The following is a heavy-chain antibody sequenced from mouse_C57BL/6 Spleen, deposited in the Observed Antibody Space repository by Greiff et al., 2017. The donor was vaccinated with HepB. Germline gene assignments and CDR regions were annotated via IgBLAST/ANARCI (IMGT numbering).Heavy chain of an antibody. Sequence: EVQGVESGGGLVKPGGSLKLSCAASGFTFSSYAMSWVRQTPEKRLEWVATISDGGSYTYYTDNVKGRFTISRDNAKNNLYLRSSHLKSEDTAMYYSAISTREAWFAYWGQGTLVTVSA. CDR3: AISTREAWFAY. V-gene: IGHV5-4*01. CDR1: GFTFSSYA. J-gene: IGHJ3*01. D-gene: IGHD1-1*01. CDR2: ISDGGSYT.